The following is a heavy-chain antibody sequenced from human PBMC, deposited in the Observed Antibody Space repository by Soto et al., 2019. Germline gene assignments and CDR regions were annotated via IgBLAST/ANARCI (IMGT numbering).Heavy chain of an antibody. CDR3: ASHASSYGSPRDGRPGLSDLV. D-gene: IGHD3-10*01. CDR1: GFNCSSYS. CDR2: IISGSSYI. J-gene: IGHJ3*01. Sequence: GGSLRLSCAASGFNCSSYSMNWFAQAPGQGLEWVSSIISGSSYIYYADSVKGRFTISRDNAKNSLYLQMNSLRAEDTAVYYCASHASSYGSPRDGRPGLSDLVCGLGRMVAVSS. V-gene: IGHV3-21*01.